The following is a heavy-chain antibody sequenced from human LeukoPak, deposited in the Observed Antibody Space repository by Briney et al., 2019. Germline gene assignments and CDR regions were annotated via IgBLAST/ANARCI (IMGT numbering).Heavy chain of an antibody. V-gene: IGHV4-34*01. D-gene: IGHD3-10*01. CDR1: GGSFSGYY. CDR2: INHSGST. CDR3: AALWFGDPETPHDY. Sequence: SETLSLTCAVYGGSFSGYYWSWIRQPPGKGLEWIGEINHSGSTNYNPSLKSRVTISVDTSKNQFSLKLSSVTAADTAVYYCAALWFGDPETPHDYWGQGTLVTVSS. J-gene: IGHJ4*02.